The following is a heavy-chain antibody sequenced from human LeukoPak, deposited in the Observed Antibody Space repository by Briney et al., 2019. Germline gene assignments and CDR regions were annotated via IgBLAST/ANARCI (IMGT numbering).Heavy chain of an antibody. CDR1: GGSISSGSYY. CDR3: ARVKQFVGFDY. D-gene: IGHD6-6*01. J-gene: IGHJ4*02. CDR2: INYSGST. Sequence: SETLSLTCIVSGGSISSGSYYWGWIRQPPGKGLDWIGSINYSGSTYYNPSLKSRVTISVDTSKNQFSLKLSSVTAADTAVYYCARVKQFVGFDYWGQGTPVTVSS. V-gene: IGHV4-39*07.